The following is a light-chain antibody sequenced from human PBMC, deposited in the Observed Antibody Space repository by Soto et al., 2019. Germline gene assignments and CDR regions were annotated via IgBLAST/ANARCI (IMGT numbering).Light chain of an antibody. CDR2: GAS. CDR3: QQYGSSPRT. J-gene: IGKJ1*01. Sequence: EIVLTQSPGTLSLSPGERATLSCRASQSVSNNYLACYQQKPGQAPRLLIYGASGRATGIPDRFSGSGSGTDFILPISRLEPEEFVVYYCQQYGSSPRTFGQGTKVEIK. V-gene: IGKV3-20*01. CDR1: QSVSNNY.